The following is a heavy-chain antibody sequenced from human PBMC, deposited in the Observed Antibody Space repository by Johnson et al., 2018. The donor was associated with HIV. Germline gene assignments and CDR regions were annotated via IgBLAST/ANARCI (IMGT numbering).Heavy chain of an antibody. D-gene: IGHD3-10*01. V-gene: IGHV3-53*01. CDR2: IYSGGST. CDR1: GFTVSSNY. J-gene: IGHJ3*02. Sequence: VQLVESGGGLIQPGGSLRLSCAASGFTVSSNYMSWVRQAPGKGLEWVSVIYSGGSTYYADSVKGRFTISRDNAKNSLYLQMNSLRAEDTAVYYCARRVNTMCRGAILDAFDIWGQGTMVTVSS. CDR3: ARRVNTMCRGAILDAFDI.